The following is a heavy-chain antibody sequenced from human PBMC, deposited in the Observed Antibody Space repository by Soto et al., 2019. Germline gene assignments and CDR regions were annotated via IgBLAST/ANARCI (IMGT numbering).Heavy chain of an antibody. CDR3: ARDHGGSTWFVGVYYFFGLDV. Sequence: EVQLVESGGDLVQPGGSLRLSCAASGFIFSDFTMTWVRQAPGRGLEFVSHISSSGGAIFYAESVKGRFTVSRDNAMNSLYLQMTGLRDGDTAVYFCARDHGGSTWFVGVYYFFGLDVWGQGTAVTVSS. J-gene: IGHJ6*02. D-gene: IGHD6-13*01. CDR1: GFIFSDFT. CDR2: ISSSGGAI. V-gene: IGHV3-48*02.